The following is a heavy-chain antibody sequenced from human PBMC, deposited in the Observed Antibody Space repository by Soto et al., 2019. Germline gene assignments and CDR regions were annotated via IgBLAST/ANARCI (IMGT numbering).Heavy chain of an antibody. CDR2: ISYDGSNK. V-gene: IGHV3-30-3*01. CDR1: GFTFSSYA. Sequence: PGGSLRLSCAASGFTFSSYAMHWVRQAPGKGLEWVAVISYDGSNKYYADSVKGRFTIFRDNSKNTLYLQMNSLRAEDTAVSYCARVEGGCRRDYDLGYYYSMDAWGEGATVTV. J-gene: IGHJ6*02. D-gene: IGHD3-16*01. CDR3: ARVEGGCRRDYDLGYYYSMDA.